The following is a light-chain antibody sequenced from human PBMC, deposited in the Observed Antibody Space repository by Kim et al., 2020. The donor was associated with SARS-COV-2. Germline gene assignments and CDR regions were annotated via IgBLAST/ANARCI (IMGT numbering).Light chain of an antibody. V-gene: IGKV1-8*01. CDR1: QGISNY. CDR2: GAS. J-gene: IGKJ5*01. CDR3: QQYYSYPMT. Sequence: AIQMTQSPSSLSASTGDRVTITCRASQGISNYLAWYQQKPGKAPKRLIYGASTLQSGVPSRFSGSGSETEFTLTINCLQSEDFATYYCQQYYSYPMTFGQGTQLEIK.